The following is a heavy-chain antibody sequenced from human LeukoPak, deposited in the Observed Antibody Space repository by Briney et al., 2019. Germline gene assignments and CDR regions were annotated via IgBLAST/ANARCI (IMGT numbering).Heavy chain of an antibody. D-gene: IGHD6-19*01. Sequence: ASVKVSCTASGYTFTSYDINWVRQATGQGLEWMGWMNPNSGNTGYAQKFQGRVTITRNTSISTAYMELSSLRPEDTAVYYCARIRRGGQWLVRFNAFDIWGQGTMVTVSS. CDR1: GYTFTSYD. CDR2: MNPNSGNT. V-gene: IGHV1-8*03. CDR3: ARIRRGGQWLVRFNAFDI. J-gene: IGHJ3*02.